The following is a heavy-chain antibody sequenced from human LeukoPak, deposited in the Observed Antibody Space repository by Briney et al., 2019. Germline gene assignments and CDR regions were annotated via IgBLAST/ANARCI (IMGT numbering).Heavy chain of an antibody. CDR1: GYTFTSYA. J-gene: IGHJ4*02. D-gene: IGHD4-17*01. CDR2: INAGNGNT. CDR3: ARTHTVTGPIGNSGGYYFDY. Sequence: ASVKVSCKASGYTFTSYAMHWVRQAPGQRLEWMGWINAGNGNTKYSQEFQGRVTITRDTSASTAYMELSSLRSDDTAVYYCARTHTVTGPIGNSGGYYFDYWGQGTLVTVSS. V-gene: IGHV1-3*01.